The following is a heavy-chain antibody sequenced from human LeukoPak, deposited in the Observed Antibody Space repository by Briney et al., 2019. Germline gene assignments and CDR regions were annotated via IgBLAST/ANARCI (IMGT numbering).Heavy chain of an antibody. CDR2: INHSGST. CDR1: GGSFSGYY. D-gene: IGHD3-22*01. CDR3: ARGVGYDSSGTDYFDY. V-gene: IGHV4-34*01. J-gene: IGHJ4*02. Sequence: PSETLSLTCAVYGGSFSGYYWSWIRQPPGKGLEWIGEINHSGSTNYNPSLKSRVTISVDTSKNQFSLKLSSVTAADTAVYYCARGVGYDSSGTDYFDYWGQGTLVTVSS.